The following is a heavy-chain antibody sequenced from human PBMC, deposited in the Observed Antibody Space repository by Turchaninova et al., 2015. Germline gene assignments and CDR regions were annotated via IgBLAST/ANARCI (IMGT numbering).Heavy chain of an antibody. CDR1: GFTFSDYW. CDR3: VRQIGGSGSY. V-gene: IGHV3-7*03. J-gene: IGHJ4*02. D-gene: IGHD3-10*01. Sequence: EVQLVESGGGWVQPGGSLRLPCGASGFTFSDYWVTGVRQAQGKGLGWVANIKQDGSEKYCVDSVKGRFTSSRGNAKNSGYVQMNRLRAEDTAVYYCVRQIGGSGSYWGQGILVTVSS. CDR2: IKQDGSEK.